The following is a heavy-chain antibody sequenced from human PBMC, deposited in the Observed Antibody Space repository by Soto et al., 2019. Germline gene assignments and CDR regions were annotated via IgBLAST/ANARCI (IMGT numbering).Heavy chain of an antibody. D-gene: IGHD2-2*01. CDR1: GFTFSSYA. Sequence: GGSLRLSCAASGFTFSSYAMSWVRQAPGKGLEWVSTISGSGDSTYYADSVKGRFTISRDNSKNTLYLQMTSLRAEDTALYYCAKDRSPKYCSSTRCYFWFDPWGQGTQVTVSS. J-gene: IGHJ5*02. CDR2: ISGSGDST. V-gene: IGHV3-23*01. CDR3: AKDRSPKYCSSTRCYFWFDP.